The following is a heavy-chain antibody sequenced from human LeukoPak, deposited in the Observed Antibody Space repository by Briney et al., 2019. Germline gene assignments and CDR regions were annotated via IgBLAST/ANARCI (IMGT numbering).Heavy chain of an antibody. CDR2: IYTSGST. J-gene: IGHJ4*02. Sequence: SETLSLTCTVSGGSISSGSYYWSWIRQPAGKGLEWIGRIYTSGSTNYNPSLKSRVTISVDTSKNQFSLKLSSVTAADTAVYYCARVPTVTFFDYWGQGTLVTVSS. CDR3: ARVPTVTFFDY. CDR1: GGSISSGSYY. V-gene: IGHV4-61*02. D-gene: IGHD4-17*01.